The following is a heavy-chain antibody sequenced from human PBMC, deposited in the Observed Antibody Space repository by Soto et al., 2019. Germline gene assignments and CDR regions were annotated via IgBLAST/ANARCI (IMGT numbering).Heavy chain of an antibody. D-gene: IGHD6-19*01. V-gene: IGHV4-38-2*01. Sequence: PSETLSLTCAVSGDSINNNYYWGWIRKPPGKCLEWIASIYNSVSTHYNPSLKSRVTISIDTSKNQFSLQLTSATAADTAVYYCARNSSGWSFDSWGQGTQVTV. CDR1: GDSINNNYY. CDR2: IYNSVST. J-gene: IGHJ4*02. CDR3: ARNSSGWSFDS.